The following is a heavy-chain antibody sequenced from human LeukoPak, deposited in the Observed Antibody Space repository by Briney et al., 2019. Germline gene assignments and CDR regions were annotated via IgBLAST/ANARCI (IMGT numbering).Heavy chain of an antibody. CDR3: TGSRGSGNFLF. D-gene: IGHD3-10*01. J-gene: IGHJ4*02. CDR2: IKGKSSGGTT. CDR1: GFNFINAW. V-gene: IGHV3-15*01. Sequence: GGSLRLSCAASGFNFINAWRSWVRQAPGKGLQWVGGIKGKSSGGTTDYAAPVKGGFTISRDDSKNTLYLQITSLKPEETALYNCTGSRGSGNFLFWGQGTLVTVSS.